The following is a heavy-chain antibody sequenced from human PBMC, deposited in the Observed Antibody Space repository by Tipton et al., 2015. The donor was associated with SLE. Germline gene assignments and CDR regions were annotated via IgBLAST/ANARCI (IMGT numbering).Heavy chain of an antibody. J-gene: IGHJ4*02. CDR2: ISYDGSNK. V-gene: IGHV3-30*04. CDR1: GFTFSNFA. D-gene: IGHD1-26*01. CDR3: ARERVVGAEGGGYYLDY. Sequence: SLRLSCAASGFTFSNFAMHWVRQAPGKGLEWVAVISYDGSNKYYADSVKGRFTISRDNSKNTLYLQMDSLTAEDTAVYYCARERVVGAEGGGYYLDYWGQGTLVTVSS.